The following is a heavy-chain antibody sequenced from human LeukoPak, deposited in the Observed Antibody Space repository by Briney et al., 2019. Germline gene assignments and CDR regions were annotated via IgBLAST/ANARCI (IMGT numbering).Heavy chain of an antibody. CDR3: ARDQGDTAMVSLDY. D-gene: IGHD5-18*01. Sequence: GGSLTLSCAASGFTFNNYAMSWVRQAPGKGLEWVAVISYDGSNKYYADSVKGRFTISRDNSKNTLYLQMNSLRAEDTAVYYCARDQGDTAMVSLDYWGQGTLVTVSS. V-gene: IGHV3-30-3*01. CDR1: GFTFNNYA. J-gene: IGHJ4*02. CDR2: ISYDGSNK.